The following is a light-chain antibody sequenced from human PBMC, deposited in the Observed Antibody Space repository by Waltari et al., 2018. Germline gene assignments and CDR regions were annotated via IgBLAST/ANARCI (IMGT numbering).Light chain of an antibody. CDR1: NLGTKT. V-gene: IGLV3-21*02. CDR3: QVWDLSSDHYV. J-gene: IGLJ1*01. CDR2: DDS. Sequence: SYVLTQPPSVSVAPGQTAGITCGGYNLGTKTVHWYQQKPGQAPVLVVYDDSERPSGIPERFSGSNSGNTATLTISRVEAGDEADYYCQVWDLSSDHYVFGTGTKVTVL.